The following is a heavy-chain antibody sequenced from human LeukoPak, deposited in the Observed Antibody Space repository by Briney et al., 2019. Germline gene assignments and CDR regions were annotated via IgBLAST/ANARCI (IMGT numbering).Heavy chain of an antibody. CDR2: IYYSGST. Sequence: AETQSLICTLSGRSISIYYWRWIRQPRGEGREWIGYIYYSGSTNYNPSLKSRVTIPVDTSTTPFSMTLSSVTAADTAVYYCARDSGQWLVLRGDYYYGMEVWGERTTVTVSS. J-gene: IGHJ6*04. V-gene: IGHV4-59*01. CDR3: ARDSGQWLVLRGDYYYGMEV. D-gene: IGHD6-19*01. CDR1: GRSISIYY.